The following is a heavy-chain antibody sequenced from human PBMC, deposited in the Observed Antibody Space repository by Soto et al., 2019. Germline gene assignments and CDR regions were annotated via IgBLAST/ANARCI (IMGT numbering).Heavy chain of an antibody. J-gene: IGHJ4*02. Sequence: GGSLRLSCAASRFTFSSYWMTWVRQAPGKGLEWVANIKQDGSEKYYVDSVKGRFTISRDNAKNSLYLQMNSLRAEDTAVYYCAGGLWNVHYWGQGTLVTVSS. CDR1: RFTFSSYW. CDR2: IKQDGSEK. V-gene: IGHV3-7*05. CDR3: AGGLWNVHY. D-gene: IGHD1-1*01.